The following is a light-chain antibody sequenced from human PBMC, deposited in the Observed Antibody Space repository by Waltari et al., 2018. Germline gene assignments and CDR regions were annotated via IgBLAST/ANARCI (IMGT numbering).Light chain of an antibody. CDR2: DVS. CDR3: SSYTSSSTRV. V-gene: IGLV2-14*03. J-gene: IGLJ3*02. CDR1: SSDVGGSNY. Sequence: QSALTQPASVSGSPGQSITISCTGTSSDVGGSNYVSWYQQHPGKVPKLMIYDVSNRPSGVSNRFSGSKSGNSPSLTISGLQAEDEADYYCSSYTSSSTRVFGGGTKLTVL.